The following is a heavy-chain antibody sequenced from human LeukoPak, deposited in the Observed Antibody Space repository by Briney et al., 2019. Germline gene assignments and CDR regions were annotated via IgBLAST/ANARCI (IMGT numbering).Heavy chain of an antibody. CDR3: ATRGNYFDY. V-gene: IGHV3-30-3*01. CDR2: ISYDGSDK. CDR1: GFTFSNYA. J-gene: IGHJ4*02. Sequence: GGSLRLSCAASGFTFSNYAMHWVRQAPGKGLEWVAVISYDGSDKYYADSVKGRFTISRDNSKNTLYLQMYGLRAEDTAVYYCATRGNYFDYWGQRTLVTVSS.